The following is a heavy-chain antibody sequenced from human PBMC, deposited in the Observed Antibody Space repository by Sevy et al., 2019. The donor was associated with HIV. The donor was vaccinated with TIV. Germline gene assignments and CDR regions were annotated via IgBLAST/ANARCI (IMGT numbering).Heavy chain of an antibody. Sequence: SETLSLTCAVSGLSISGSYWWSWVRQPPGKGLEWNGQMYHRGTTNYNPSLKSRVTISVDKSKNQFSLKVSPVTAADSAVYYCAAVTGTDFLGYYFEFWGQGTLFTVSS. V-gene: IGHV4-4*02. J-gene: IGHJ4*02. CDR2: MYHRGTT. D-gene: IGHD6-19*01. CDR3: AAVTGTDFLGYYFEF. CDR1: GLSISGSYW.